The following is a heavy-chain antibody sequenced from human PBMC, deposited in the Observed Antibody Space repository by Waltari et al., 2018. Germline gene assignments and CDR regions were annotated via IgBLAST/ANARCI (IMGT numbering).Heavy chain of an antibody. J-gene: IGHJ3*02. Sequence: EVQLVQSGAEVKKPGATVKISCKVSGYTFTDYYMHWVQQAPGKGLEWMGRVDPEDGETIYAEKFQGRVTITADTSTDTAYMELSSLRSEDTAVYYCATGVVVVVAATNNAFDIWGQGTMVTVSS. CDR2: VDPEDGET. CDR3: ATGVVVVVAATNNAFDI. CDR1: GYTFTDYY. D-gene: IGHD2-15*01. V-gene: IGHV1-69-2*01.